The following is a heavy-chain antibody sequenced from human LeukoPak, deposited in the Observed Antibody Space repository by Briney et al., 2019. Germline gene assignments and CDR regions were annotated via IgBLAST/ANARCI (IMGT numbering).Heavy chain of an antibody. CDR2: IYTSGST. CDR3: ARDLEWPDHAYYYYYMDV. V-gene: IGHV4-4*07. D-gene: IGHD3-3*01. CDR1: GGSISSYY. Sequence: SETLSLTCTVSGGSISSYYWSWIRQPAGKGLEWIGRIYTSGSTNYNPSLKSRVTMSVDTSKNQFSLKLSSVTAADTAVYYCARDLEWPDHAYYYYYMDVWGKGTTVTVSS. J-gene: IGHJ6*03.